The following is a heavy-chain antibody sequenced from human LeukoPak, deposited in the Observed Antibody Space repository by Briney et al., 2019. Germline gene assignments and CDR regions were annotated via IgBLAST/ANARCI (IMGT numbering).Heavy chain of an antibody. Sequence: GGSLRLSCAASGFTFSANAMSWVRQAPGKGLEWISAISGSDDSTYYADSVKGRFTISRDNSKNTLYLQMSSLRAEDTAVYFCAKGHTYFDYWGQGTLVTVSS. CDR1: GFTFSANA. J-gene: IGHJ4*02. CDR3: AKGHTYFDY. D-gene: IGHD2-21*01. V-gene: IGHV3-23*01. CDR2: ISGSDDST.